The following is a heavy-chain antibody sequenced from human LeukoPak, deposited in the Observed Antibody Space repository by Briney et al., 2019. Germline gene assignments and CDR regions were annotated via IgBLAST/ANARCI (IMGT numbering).Heavy chain of an antibody. CDR2: IYSGGST. Sequence: GGSLRLSCAASGFTVSSNYMSWVRQAPGKGLDWVSVIYSGGSTYYANSVKGRFTISRDNSKNTLYLQMNSLRAEDTAVYYCARGETMVRDFFYYYYYGMDVWGQGTTVTVSS. CDR3: ARGETMVRDFFYYYYYGMDV. D-gene: IGHD3-10*01. CDR1: GFTVSSNY. J-gene: IGHJ6*02. V-gene: IGHV3-53*01.